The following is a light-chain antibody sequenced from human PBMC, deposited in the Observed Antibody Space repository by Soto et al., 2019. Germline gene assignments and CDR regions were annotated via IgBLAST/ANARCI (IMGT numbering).Light chain of an antibody. CDR3: QQRTNWPPRWT. V-gene: IGKV3-11*01. CDR1: QSVSNY. J-gene: IGKJ1*01. Sequence: EIVLTQSPATLSLSPGERATLSCRAIQSVSNYFAWYQQKPGQAPRLLIYDASKRAAGIPDRFSGSGSGTDFTLTISSLEPEDFAVYYCQQRTNWPPRWTFGQGTKVDIK. CDR2: DAS.